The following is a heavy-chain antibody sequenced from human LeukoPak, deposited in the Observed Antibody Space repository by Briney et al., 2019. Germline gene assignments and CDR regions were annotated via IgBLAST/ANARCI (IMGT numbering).Heavy chain of an antibody. CDR3: AKDHALYYNSSGYYPFTPEYYFDY. Sequence: GGSLRLSCAASGFTFSSYGMHWVRQAPGKGLEWVAVISYDGSNKYYAASVKGRFTISRDNSKNTLYLQMNSLRAEDTAVYYCAKDHALYYNSSGYYPFTPEYYFDYWGQGTLVTVSS. CDR2: ISYDGSNK. J-gene: IGHJ4*02. D-gene: IGHD3-22*01. CDR1: GFTFSSYG. V-gene: IGHV3-30*18.